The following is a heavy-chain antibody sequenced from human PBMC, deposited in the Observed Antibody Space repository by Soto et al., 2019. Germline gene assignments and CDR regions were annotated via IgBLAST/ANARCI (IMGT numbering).Heavy chain of an antibody. D-gene: IGHD3-22*01. J-gene: IGHJ4*02. CDR1: GGSISSSSYY. Sequence: PSETLSLTCTVSGGSISSSSYYWGWIRQPPGKGLEWIGSIYYSGSTYYNPSLKSRVTISVDTSKNQFSLKLSSVTAADTAVYYCARAVRVKRSYYDSSGSAEDYWGQGTLVTVSS. CDR3: ARAVRVKRSYYDSSGSAEDY. CDR2: IYYSGST. V-gene: IGHV4-39*01.